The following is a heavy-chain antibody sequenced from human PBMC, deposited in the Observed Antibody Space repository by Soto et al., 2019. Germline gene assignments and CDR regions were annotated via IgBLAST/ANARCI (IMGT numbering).Heavy chain of an antibody. CDR2: ISSSSSTI. V-gene: IGHV3-48*02. Sequence: PGRSLRLFCAASGFTFSSYSMNWVRQAPGKGLEWVSYISSSSSTIYYADSVKGRFTISRDNAKNSLYLQMNSLRDEDTAVYYCAREGSRYSYGPFDYWGQGTLVTVSS. CDR3: AREGSRYSYGPFDY. CDR1: GFTFSSYS. J-gene: IGHJ4*02. D-gene: IGHD5-18*01.